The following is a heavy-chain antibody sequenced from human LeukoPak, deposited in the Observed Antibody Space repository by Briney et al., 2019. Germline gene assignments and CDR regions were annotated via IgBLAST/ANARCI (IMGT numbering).Heavy chain of an antibody. J-gene: IGHJ5*02. Sequence: SETLSLTCTVSGYSISSGYYWGWIRQPPGKGLEWIGSIYHSGSTYYNPSLNSRVTISVYASKNQFSLKLSSVTAADTAVYYCARGRRYCSGGSCYSDWFDPWGQGTLVTVSS. CDR3: ARGRRYCSGGSCYSDWFDP. D-gene: IGHD2-15*01. V-gene: IGHV4-38-2*02. CDR2: IYHSGST. CDR1: GYSISSGYY.